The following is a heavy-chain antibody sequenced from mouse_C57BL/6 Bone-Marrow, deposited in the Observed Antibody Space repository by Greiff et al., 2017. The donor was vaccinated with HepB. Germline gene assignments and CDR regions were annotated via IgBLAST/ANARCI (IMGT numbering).Heavy chain of an antibody. J-gene: IGHJ1*03. D-gene: IGHD2-4*01. Sequence: EVNVVESEGGLVQPGSSMKLSCTASGFTFSDYYMAWVRQVPEKGLEWVANINSDGSSTYYLDSLKSRFIISRDNAKNILYMQMSSLKSEDTATYYCARDRIYYDYFYWYFDVWGTGTTVTVSS. CDR2: INSDGSST. CDR1: GFTFSDYY. V-gene: IGHV5-16*01. CDR3: ARDRIYYDYFYWYFDV.